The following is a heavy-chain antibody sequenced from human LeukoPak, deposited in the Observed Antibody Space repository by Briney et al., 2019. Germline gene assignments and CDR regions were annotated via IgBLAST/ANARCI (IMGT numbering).Heavy chain of an antibody. J-gene: IGHJ5*02. V-gene: IGHV4-34*01. CDR2: INHSGST. Sequence: SETLSLTCAVYGGSFSGYYWSWIRQPPGKGLEWIGEINHSGSTNYNPSLKSRVTIPVDTSKNQFSLKLSSVTAADTAVYYCARGSGRLGPSWGQGTLVTVSS. CDR1: GGSFSGYY. D-gene: IGHD3-16*01. CDR3: ARGSGRLGPS.